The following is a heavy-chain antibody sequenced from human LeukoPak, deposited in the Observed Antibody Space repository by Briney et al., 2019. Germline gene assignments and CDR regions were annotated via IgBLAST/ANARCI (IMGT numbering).Heavy chain of an antibody. J-gene: IGHJ6*02. CDR2: MNPNSGNT. CDR1: GYTFTGYY. V-gene: IGHV1-8*02. CDR3: ARGPGYSSSWYGGLFYYYGMDV. Sequence: ASVKVSCKASGYTFTGYYMHWVRQATGQGLEWMGWMNPNSGNTGYAQKFQGRVTMTRNTSISTAYMELSSLRSEDTAVYYCARGPGYSSSWYGGLFYYYGMDVWGQGTTVTVSS. D-gene: IGHD6-13*01.